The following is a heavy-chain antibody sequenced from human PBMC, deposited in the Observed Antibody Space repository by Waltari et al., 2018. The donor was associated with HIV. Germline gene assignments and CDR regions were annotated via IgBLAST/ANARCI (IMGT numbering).Heavy chain of an antibody. V-gene: IGHV4-39*01. CDR3: ARPYSSSWYYFDY. J-gene: IGHJ4*02. D-gene: IGHD6-13*01. Sequence: QLQLQESGPGLVKPSETLSLNCTVSGGSISSSSYYWGWIRQPPGKGLEWIGSIYYSGSTYYNPSLKSRVTISVDTSKNQFSLKLSSVTAADTAVYYCARPYSSSWYYFDYWGQGTLVTVSS. CDR2: IYYSGST. CDR1: GGSISSSSYY.